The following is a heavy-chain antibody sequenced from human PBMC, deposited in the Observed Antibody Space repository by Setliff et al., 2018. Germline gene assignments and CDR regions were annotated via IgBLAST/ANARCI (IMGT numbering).Heavy chain of an antibody. J-gene: IGHJ3*02. V-gene: IGHV4-59*11. Sequence: SETLSLTCTVSGGSISSHYWSWIRQPPGKGLEWIGSIYYSGSTNYNPSLKSRVTISVDTSKNQFSLKLSSVTAADTAVYYCARVFYYDILTYAFDIWGQGTMVTV. D-gene: IGHD3-9*01. CDR2: IYYSGST. CDR1: GGSISSHY. CDR3: ARVFYYDILTYAFDI.